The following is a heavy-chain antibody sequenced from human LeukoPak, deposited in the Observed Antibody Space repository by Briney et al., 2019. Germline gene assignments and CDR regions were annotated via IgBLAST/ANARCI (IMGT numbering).Heavy chain of an antibody. V-gene: IGHV1-46*01. J-gene: IGHJ4*02. Sequence: GASVKVSCKASGYTFSTYYMHWVRQAPGQGLEWMGIINPSGTDSNYAQKFQGRVTMTRDMSTSTVNMELSILRSEDTAVYYCAGDGGGDYDFDYWGQGTLVTVSS. D-gene: IGHD4-17*01. CDR1: GYTFSTYY. CDR3: AGDGGGDYDFDY. CDR2: INPSGTDS.